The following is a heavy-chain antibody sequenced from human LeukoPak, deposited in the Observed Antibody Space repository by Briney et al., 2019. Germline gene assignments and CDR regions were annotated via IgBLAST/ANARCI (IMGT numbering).Heavy chain of an antibody. CDR3: AKFVDTDYFDY. Sequence: GGSLRLSCAASGFTFSSYGMHWVRQAPGKGLEWVAVISYDGSNKYYADSVKGRFTISRDNSKNTLYLQMNSLRAEDTAVYYRAKFVDTDYFDYWGQGTLVTVSS. V-gene: IGHV3-30*18. D-gene: IGHD5-18*01. J-gene: IGHJ4*02. CDR2: ISYDGSNK. CDR1: GFTFSSYG.